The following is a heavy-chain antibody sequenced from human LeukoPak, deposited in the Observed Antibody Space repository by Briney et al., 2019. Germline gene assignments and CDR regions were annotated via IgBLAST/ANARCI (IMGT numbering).Heavy chain of an antibody. J-gene: IGHJ4*02. CDR2: ISGSGGST. Sequence: PGGSLRLSCAASGFTFSSYAMSWVRQAPRKGLEWVSAISGSGGSTYYADSVKGRFTISRDNSKNTLYLQMNSLRAEDTAVYYCAKDRYYDYVWGTLTDYWGQGTLVTVSS. CDR1: GFTFSSYA. D-gene: IGHD3-16*01. V-gene: IGHV3-23*01. CDR3: AKDRYYDYVWGTLTDY.